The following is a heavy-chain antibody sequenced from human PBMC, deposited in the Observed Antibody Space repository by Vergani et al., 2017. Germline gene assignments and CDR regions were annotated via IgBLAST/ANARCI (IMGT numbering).Heavy chain of an antibody. CDR1: GGSFSGYY. CDR3: ARVVAARPISHWYFDL. CDR2: INHSGST. Sequence: QVQLQQWGAGLLKPSETLSLTCAVYGGSFSGYYWSWIRQPPGKGLEWIGEINHSGSTNYNPSLKSRVTISVDTSKNQLSLKLSSVTAADTAVYYCARVVAARPISHWYFDLWGRGTLVTVSS. D-gene: IGHD6-6*01. J-gene: IGHJ2*01. V-gene: IGHV4-34*01.